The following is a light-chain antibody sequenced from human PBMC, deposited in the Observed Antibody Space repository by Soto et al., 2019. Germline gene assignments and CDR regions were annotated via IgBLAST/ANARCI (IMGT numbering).Light chain of an antibody. CDR1: QSVDSN. CDR3: QQYKSWPPIT. Sequence: EIVMTQSPATLSVSPGDGATLSCRASQSVDSNLAWYQQKPGQTPRLLIYGASTRPTGIPARFSGTGSGTEFTLTISSLKSEDYAVYYCQQYKSWPPITFGQGTLLEI. CDR2: GAS. J-gene: IGKJ5*01. V-gene: IGKV3D-15*01.